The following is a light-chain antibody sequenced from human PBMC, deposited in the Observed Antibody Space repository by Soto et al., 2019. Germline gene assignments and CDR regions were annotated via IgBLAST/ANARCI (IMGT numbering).Light chain of an antibody. CDR1: QSIRRN. CDR2: GAS. CDR3: QQYNNWPPGLFT. Sequence: EIVMTQSPATLSVSPGERATLSCRASQSIRRNLAWYQQKPGQAPRLLIYGASTRATGIPARFSGSGSGTEFTLTISSLQSEDFAVYYCQQYNNWPPGLFTFGPGTKVDIK. V-gene: IGKV3-15*01. J-gene: IGKJ3*01.